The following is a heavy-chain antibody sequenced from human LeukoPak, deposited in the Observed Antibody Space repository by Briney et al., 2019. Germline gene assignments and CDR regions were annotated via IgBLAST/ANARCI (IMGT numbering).Heavy chain of an antibody. J-gene: IGHJ4*02. D-gene: IGHD3-22*01. V-gene: IGHV1-69*04. CDR2: IIPILGIA. CDR1: GGTFSSYT. CDR3: ARDIDSSGYSQRFDY. Sequence: ASVKVSCKASGGTFSSYTISWVRQAPGQGLEWMGRIIPILGIANYAQKFQGRVTITADKSTSTAYMELSSLRSEDTAVYYCARDIDSSGYSQRFDYWGQGTLVTVSP.